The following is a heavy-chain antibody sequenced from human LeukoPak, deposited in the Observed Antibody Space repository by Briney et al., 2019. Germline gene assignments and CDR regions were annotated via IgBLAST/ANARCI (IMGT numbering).Heavy chain of an antibody. D-gene: IGHD4-23*01. CDR3: ARDLGNSWSVFDY. CDR1: GGTFSSHA. Sequence: SVKVSCKASGGTFSSHAISWVRQAPGQGLEWMEGIIPIFGTANYAQKFQGRVTITTDESTSTAYMELSSLRSEDTAVYYCARDLGNSWSVFDYWGQGTLDTVSS. V-gene: IGHV1-69*05. CDR2: IIPIFGTA. J-gene: IGHJ4*02.